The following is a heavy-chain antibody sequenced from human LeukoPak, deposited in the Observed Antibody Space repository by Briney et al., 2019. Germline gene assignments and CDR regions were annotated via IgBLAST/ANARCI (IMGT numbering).Heavy chain of an antibody. CDR1: GLNFSNFG. CDR2: IRYDGSNK. D-gene: IGHD5-12*01. Sequence: GGSLRLSCEASGLNFSNFGMSWVRQAPGKGLEWVAFIRYDGSNKYYADSVEGRFTISRDNSKNTLYLQMNSLRAEDTAVYYCAKGKHWNSGYDYVPPWGGQGTLVTVSS. CDR3: AKGKHWNSGYDYVPPW. J-gene: IGHJ4*02. V-gene: IGHV3-30*02.